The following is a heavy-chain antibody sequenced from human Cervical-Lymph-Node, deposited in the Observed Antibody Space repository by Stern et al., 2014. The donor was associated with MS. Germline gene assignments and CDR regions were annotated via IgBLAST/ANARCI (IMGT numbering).Heavy chain of an antibody. CDR1: GGTFRSSA. D-gene: IGHD4-17*01. CDR2: INPLVART. V-gene: IGHV1-69*01. J-gene: IGHJ3*01. CDR3: ATDASTTVTPSLWDAFDV. Sequence: QVQLGPSGAEVKRPGSSVKVSCRASGGTFRSSALTWVRQAPGHGPEWMGGINPLVARTNSAQRFQGRVTITADESTSSAYMELSSLRFDDTAVYYCATDASTTVTPSLWDAFDVWGQGTMVTVSS.